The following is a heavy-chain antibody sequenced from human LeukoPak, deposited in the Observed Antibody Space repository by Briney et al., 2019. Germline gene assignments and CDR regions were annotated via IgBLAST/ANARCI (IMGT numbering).Heavy chain of an antibody. D-gene: IGHD5-12*01. CDR3: ARAAVATVDSFDY. Sequence: PSETLSLTCTVSGGSISSYYWSWIRQPPGKGLEWIGYIYYSGSTNYNPSLKSRVTISVDTSKNQFSLKLSSVTATDTAVYYCARAAVATVDSFDYWGQGTLVTVSS. V-gene: IGHV4-59*08. J-gene: IGHJ4*02. CDR1: GGSISSYY. CDR2: IYYSGST.